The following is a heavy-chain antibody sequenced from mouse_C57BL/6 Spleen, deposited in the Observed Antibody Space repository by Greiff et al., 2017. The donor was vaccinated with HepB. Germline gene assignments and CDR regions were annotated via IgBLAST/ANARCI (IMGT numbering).Heavy chain of an antibody. V-gene: IGHV5-17*01. D-gene: IGHD1-1*01. CDR1: GFTFSDYG. J-gene: IGHJ2*01. CDR3: ARGDYGSYYFDY. Sequence: EVKLMESGGGLVKPGGSLKLSCAASGFTFSDYGMHWVRQAPEKGLEWVAYISRGSSTIYYADTVKGRFTISRDNAKNTLFLQMTSLRSEDTAMYYCARGDYGSYYFDYWGQGTTLTVSS. CDR2: ISRGSSTI.